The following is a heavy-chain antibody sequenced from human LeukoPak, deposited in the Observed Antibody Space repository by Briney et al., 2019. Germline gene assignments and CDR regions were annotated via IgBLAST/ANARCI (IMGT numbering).Heavy chain of an antibody. CDR3: AKDQKRGYSYGYLFYYYYMDV. Sequence: PGGSLRLSCAASGFTISSYEMNWVRQAPGKGLEWVSYISSSGSTIYYADSVKGRFTISRDNSKNTLYLQMNSLRAEDTAVYYCAKDQKRGYSYGYLFYYYYMDVWGKGTTVTISS. V-gene: IGHV3-48*03. CDR1: GFTISSYE. D-gene: IGHD5-18*01. CDR2: ISSSGSTI. J-gene: IGHJ6*03.